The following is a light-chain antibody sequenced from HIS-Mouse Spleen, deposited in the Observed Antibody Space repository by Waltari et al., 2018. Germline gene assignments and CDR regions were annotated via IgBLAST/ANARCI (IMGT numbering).Light chain of an antibody. J-gene: IGLJ3*02. CDR2: RNK. CDR3: AACDDSLSGV. V-gene: IGLV1-47*01. Sequence: QSVLTQPPSASGTPGQRVTISCSGSSSNIGSNYVYWYQQLPGTAAKLLVYRNKQRPSGVPDRFSCSTSGTSASLAISVLRSEDEADYYCAACDDSLSGVFGGGTKLTVL. CDR1: SSNIGSNY.